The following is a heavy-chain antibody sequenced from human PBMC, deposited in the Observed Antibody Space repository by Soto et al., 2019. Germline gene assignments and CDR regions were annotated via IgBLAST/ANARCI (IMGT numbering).Heavy chain of an antibody. CDR2: ISGSGGST. V-gene: IGHV3-23*01. CDR3: ARILGYYSSTSCNYGMDV. J-gene: IGHJ6*02. Sequence: EVQLLESGGGLVQPGGSLRLSCAASGFTFSSYAMSWVRQAPGKGLEWVLAISGSGGSTYYADSVKGRFTISRDNSKNTLYLQMNSLRAEDTAVYYCARILGYYSSTSCNYGMDVWGQGTTVTVSS. D-gene: IGHD2-2*01. CDR1: GFTFSSYA.